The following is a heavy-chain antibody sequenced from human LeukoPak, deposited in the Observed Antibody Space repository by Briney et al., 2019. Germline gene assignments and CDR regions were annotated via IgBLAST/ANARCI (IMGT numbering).Heavy chain of an antibody. D-gene: IGHD2-15*01. CDR3: ARPYCSGGSCYSWWFDP. Sequence: PGGSLRLSCAASGFTFSSYGMHWVRQAPGKGLEWVSSISSSSSYIYYADSVKGRFTISRDNAKNSLYLQMNSLRAEDTAVYYCARPYCSGGSCYSWWFDPWGQGTLVTVSS. J-gene: IGHJ5*02. V-gene: IGHV3-21*01. CDR2: ISSSSSYI. CDR1: GFTFSSYG.